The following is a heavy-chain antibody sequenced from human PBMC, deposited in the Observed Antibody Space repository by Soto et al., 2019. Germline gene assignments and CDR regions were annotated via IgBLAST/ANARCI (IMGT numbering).Heavy chain of an antibody. CDR3: ARADSGGDAFDF. Sequence: GGSLRLSCVTSGFTFSTYEMNWVTQAPGKGLEWVSYISSSGSTKYYADSVKGRFTISRDNAKNSLYLQMNSLRDEDTAVYYSARADSGGDAFDFWGHGTMVTVSS. D-gene: IGHD6-19*01. V-gene: IGHV3-48*03. CDR2: ISSSGSTK. J-gene: IGHJ3*01. CDR1: GFTFSTYE.